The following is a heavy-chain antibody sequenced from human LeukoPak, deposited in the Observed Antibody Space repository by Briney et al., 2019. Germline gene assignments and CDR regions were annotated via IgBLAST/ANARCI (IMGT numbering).Heavy chain of an antibody. CDR3: ARDYEIPYCSSTSCYNYYYGMDV. Sequence: PGRSLRLSCAASGFTFSSYGMHWVRQAPGKGLEWVAVIWYDGSNKYYADSVKGRFTISRDNSKNTLYLQMNSLRAEDTAVYYCARDYEIPYCSSTSCYNYYYGMDVWGQGTTVTVSS. CDR2: IWYDGSNK. D-gene: IGHD2-2*02. CDR1: GFTFSSYG. J-gene: IGHJ6*02. V-gene: IGHV3-33*01.